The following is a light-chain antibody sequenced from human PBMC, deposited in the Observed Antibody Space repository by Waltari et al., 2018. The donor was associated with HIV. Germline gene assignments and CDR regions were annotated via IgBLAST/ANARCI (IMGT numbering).Light chain of an antibody. CDR3: QQYYSYST. J-gene: IGKJ3*01. V-gene: IGKV1-5*03. CDR2: KAS. Sequence: DIPLTQSPSTVSASVGDRITITCRASQTVYNWFAWYQQRPGKAPKLLIYKASTLESGVPPRFSGSGSGTEFTLTINGLQSDEFATYYCQQYYSYSTFGPGTKVDIK. CDR1: QTVYNW.